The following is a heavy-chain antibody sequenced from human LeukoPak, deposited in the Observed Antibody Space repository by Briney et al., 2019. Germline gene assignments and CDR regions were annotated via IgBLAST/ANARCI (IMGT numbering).Heavy chain of an antibody. Sequence: SETLSLTCTVSGGSISSYYWSWVRQPPGKGLEWIGYIYYSGSTNYNPSLKSRVTISVDTSKNQCSLKLSSVTAADTAAYYCARGTRFYDILTGYKYNWFDPWGQGTLVTVSS. J-gene: IGHJ5*02. CDR3: ARGTRFYDILTGYKYNWFDP. V-gene: IGHV4-59*08. D-gene: IGHD3-9*01. CDR1: GGSISSYY. CDR2: IYYSGST.